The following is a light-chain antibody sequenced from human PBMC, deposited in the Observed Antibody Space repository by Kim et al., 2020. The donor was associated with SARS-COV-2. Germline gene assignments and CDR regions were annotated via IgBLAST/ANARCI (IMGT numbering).Light chain of an antibody. J-gene: IGLJ3*02. CDR1: KLGDKS. CDR2: QDS. Sequence: VSPGQTASIACSADKLGDKSVCWYQRRPGQSPVVVISQDSKRPAGNPARFSGSNSGNTATLTISGTQAMDEADYYCLAWDSGTWVFGGGTQLTVL. CDR3: LAWDSGTWV. V-gene: IGLV3-1*01.